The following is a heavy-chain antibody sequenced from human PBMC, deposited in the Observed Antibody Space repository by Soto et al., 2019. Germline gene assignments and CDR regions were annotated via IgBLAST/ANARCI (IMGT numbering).Heavy chain of an antibody. D-gene: IGHD6-13*01. V-gene: IGHV3-33*01. CDR1: GFTFSSYG. CDR3: ARDNGGHSSSWSTPDYYYGMDV. J-gene: IGHJ6*02. CDR2: IWYDGSNK. Sequence: GGSLRLSCAASGFTFSSYGMHWVRQAPGKGLEWVAVIWYDGSNKYYADSVKGRFTISRDNSKNTLYLQMNSLRAEDTAVYYCARDNGGHSSSWSTPDYYYGMDVWGQGTTVTVSS.